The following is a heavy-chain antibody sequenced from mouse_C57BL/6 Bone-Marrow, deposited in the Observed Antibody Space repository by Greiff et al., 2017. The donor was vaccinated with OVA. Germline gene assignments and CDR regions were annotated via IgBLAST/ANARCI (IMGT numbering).Heavy chain of an antibody. D-gene: IGHD1-1*01. CDR2: IYPRSGNT. CDR3: ASRITTVVGYFDV. Sequence: VKLQESGAELARPGASVKLSCKASGYTFTSYGISWVKQRTGQGLEWIGEIYPRSGNTYYNEKFKGKATLTADKSSSTAYMELRSLTSEDSAVYFCASRITTVVGYFDVWGTGTTVTVSS. J-gene: IGHJ1*03. V-gene: IGHV1-81*01. CDR1: GYTFTSYG.